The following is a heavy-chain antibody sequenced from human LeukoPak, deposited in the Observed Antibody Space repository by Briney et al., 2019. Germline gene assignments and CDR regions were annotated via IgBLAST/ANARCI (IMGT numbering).Heavy chain of an antibody. V-gene: IGHV1-69*04. CDR1: GGTFSSYT. CDR3: ARDPGDGYFDY. D-gene: IGHD2-21*02. J-gene: IGHJ4*02. CDR2: IIPILGIA. Sequence: ASVKVSCKASGGTFSSYTSSWVRQAPGQGLEWMGRIIPILGIANCAQKFQGRVTITADKSTSTAYMELSSLRSEDTAVYYRARDPGDGYFDYWGQGTLVTVSS.